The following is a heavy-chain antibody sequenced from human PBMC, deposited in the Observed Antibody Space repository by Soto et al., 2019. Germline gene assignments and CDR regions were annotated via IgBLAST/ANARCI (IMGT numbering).Heavy chain of an antibody. Sequence: GGSLRLSCAGSGFTFINTGMSWIRQAPGQGLEWVSAITGNGDTTYYADSVKGRFTISRDNSKSTLYLQMNSLRAEDTAVYYCAKIDGYFDYWGQGTLVTVSS. D-gene: IGHD2-21*01. V-gene: IGHV3-23*01. CDR3: AKIDGYFDY. J-gene: IGHJ4*02. CDR2: ITGNGDTT. CDR1: GFTFINTG.